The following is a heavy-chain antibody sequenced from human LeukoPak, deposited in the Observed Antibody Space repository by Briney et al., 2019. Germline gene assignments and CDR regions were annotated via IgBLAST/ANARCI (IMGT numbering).Heavy chain of an antibody. CDR3: ARDHTGFSSSSWYDY. V-gene: IGHV1-69*05. CDR2: IIPIFGTA. D-gene: IGHD6-13*01. Sequence: ASVKVSCKASGGTFSSYAISWVRQAPGQGLEWMGGIIPIFGTANYAQKFQGRVTITTDESTSTAYMELCSLRSEDTAVYYCARDHTGFSSSSWYDYWGQGTLVTVSS. J-gene: IGHJ4*02. CDR1: GGTFSSYA.